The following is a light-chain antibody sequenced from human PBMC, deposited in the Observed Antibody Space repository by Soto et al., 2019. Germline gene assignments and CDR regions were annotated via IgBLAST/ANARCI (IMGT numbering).Light chain of an antibody. J-gene: IGKJ2*01. V-gene: IGKV3-20*01. Sequence: EIVLTQSPGTLSLSPGERATLSCRASQSVSSSNLAWYQQKPGQAPRLLIYGASSRATGIPDRFSGSGSGTDFTLTISRLEPEDFALYYCQQYGRSPYTFGQGTKLEIK. CDR3: QQYGRSPYT. CDR1: QSVSSSN. CDR2: GAS.